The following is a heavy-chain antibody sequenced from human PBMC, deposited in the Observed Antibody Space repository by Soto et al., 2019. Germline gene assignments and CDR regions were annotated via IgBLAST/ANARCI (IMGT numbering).Heavy chain of an antibody. CDR1: GFTFSSYW. Sequence: GGSLRLSCAASGFTFSSYWMHWVRQAPGKGLVWVSRINSDGSSTSYADSVKGRFTISRDNAKNTLYLQMNSLRAEDTAVYYCARGIVVVPAATVGMDVWGQGTTVTVS. J-gene: IGHJ6*02. CDR3: ARGIVVVPAATVGMDV. CDR2: INSDGSST. V-gene: IGHV3-74*01. D-gene: IGHD2-2*01.